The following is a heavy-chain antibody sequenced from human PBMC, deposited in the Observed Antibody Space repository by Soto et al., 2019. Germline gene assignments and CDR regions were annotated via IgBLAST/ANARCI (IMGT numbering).Heavy chain of an antibody. D-gene: IGHD3-3*01. Sequence: QVQLQESGPGLVKPSETLSLTCTVSGGSISSYYWSWIRQPPGKGLEWIGYIYYSGSTNYNPSLKSRVTISVDTSKNQFSLKLSSVTAADTAVYYCARGGAKLRPFGYWGQGTLVTVSS. CDR2: IYYSGST. CDR1: GGSISSYY. V-gene: IGHV4-59*01. CDR3: ARGGAKLRPFGY. J-gene: IGHJ4*02.